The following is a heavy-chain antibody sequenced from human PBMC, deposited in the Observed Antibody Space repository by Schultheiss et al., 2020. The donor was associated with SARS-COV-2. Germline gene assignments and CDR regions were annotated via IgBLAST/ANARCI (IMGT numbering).Heavy chain of an antibody. V-gene: IGHV4-39*07. Sequence: SETLSLTCTVSGGSISSGGYYWSWIRQHPGKGLEWIGSIYYSGSTNYNPSLKSRVTISVDKSKNQFSLKLSSVTAADTAVYYCASQGTQYYYYYGMDVWGQGTTVTVSS. CDR3: ASQGTQYYYYYGMDV. CDR2: IYYSGST. CDR1: GGSISSGGYY. D-gene: IGHD1-1*01. J-gene: IGHJ6*02.